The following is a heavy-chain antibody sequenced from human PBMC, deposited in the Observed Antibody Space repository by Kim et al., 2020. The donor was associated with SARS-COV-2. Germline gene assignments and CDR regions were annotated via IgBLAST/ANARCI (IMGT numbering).Heavy chain of an antibody. CDR3: AKSFIGGDFGYDY. CDR2: ISYDGSNK. V-gene: IGHV3-30*18. CDR1: GFTFNTYG. Sequence: GGSLRLSCAASGFTFNTYGMHWVRQAPGKGLEWVAVISYDGSNKYYADSVKGRFTISRDNSKNTLYLQMNSLRIEDTAVYYCAKSFIGGDFGYDYWGQGTLVTVSS. J-gene: IGHJ4*02. D-gene: IGHD3-16*01.